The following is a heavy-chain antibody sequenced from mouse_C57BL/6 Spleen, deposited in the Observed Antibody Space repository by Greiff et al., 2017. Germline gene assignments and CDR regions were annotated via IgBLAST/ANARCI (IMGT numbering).Heavy chain of an antibody. Sequence: QVQLKESGPELVKPGASVKISCKASGYAFSSSWMDWVKQRPGKGLEWIGRIFPGDGDTNYNGKFKGKATLTADKSSSTAYMQLSSLTSEDSAVYFCARHPIVTTDAMDYWGQGTSVTVSS. CDR3: ARHPIVTTDAMDY. D-gene: IGHD2-13*01. CDR1: GYAFSSSW. J-gene: IGHJ4*01. V-gene: IGHV1-82*01. CDR2: IFPGDGDT.